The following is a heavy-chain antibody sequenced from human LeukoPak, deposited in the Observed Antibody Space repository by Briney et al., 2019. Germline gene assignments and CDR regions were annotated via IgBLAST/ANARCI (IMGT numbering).Heavy chain of an antibody. CDR2: IHQDGSET. Sequence: QTGGSLRLSCAASGFTFTKYWMAWVRQAPAKGLEWVASIHQDGSETHSIDSGRFTISRDNAKNSLYLQMNSLRDEDTAVYYCANTVGHYSHNWGQGTLVTVSS. J-gene: IGHJ4*02. D-gene: IGHD4-11*01. V-gene: IGHV3-7*05. CDR3: ANTVGHYSHN. CDR1: GFTFTKYW.